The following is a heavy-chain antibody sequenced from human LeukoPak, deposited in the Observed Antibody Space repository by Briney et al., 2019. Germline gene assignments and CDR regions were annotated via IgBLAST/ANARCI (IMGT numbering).Heavy chain of an antibody. V-gene: IGHV4-59*01. D-gene: IGHD4-23*01. CDR3: ARDHVPVVTLPEYYFDY. J-gene: IGHJ4*02. CDR1: GGSISSYY. CDR2: IYYSGST. Sequence: SETLSLTCTVSGGSISSYYWSWIRQPPGKGLEWIGYIYYSGSTNYNPSLKSRVTISVDTSKNQFSLKLSSVTAADTAVYYCARDHVPVVTLPEYYFDYWGQGTLVTVSS.